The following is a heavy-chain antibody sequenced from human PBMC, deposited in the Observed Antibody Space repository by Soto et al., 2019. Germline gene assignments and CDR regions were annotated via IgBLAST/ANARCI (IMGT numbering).Heavy chain of an antibody. V-gene: IGHV3-33*01. Sequence: QVQLVESGGGVVQPGRSLRLSCAASGFTFSSYGMHWVRQAPGKGLEWVAIIWYDASNKYYADSVKGRFTISRDNSKKQLFMYMHSMRVEDTDVYYCARSYSGYDAVGYWGLGPLVTVS. D-gene: IGHD5-12*01. J-gene: IGHJ4*02. CDR2: IWYDASNK. CDR3: ARSYSGYDAVGY. CDR1: GFTFSSYG.